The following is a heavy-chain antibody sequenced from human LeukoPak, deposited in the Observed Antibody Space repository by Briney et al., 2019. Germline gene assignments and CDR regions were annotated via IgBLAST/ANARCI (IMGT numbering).Heavy chain of an antibody. CDR2: ISYDGSNK. V-gene: IGHV3-30*18. CDR3: AKTGPQWLVPFFDY. J-gene: IGHJ4*02. D-gene: IGHD6-19*01. Sequence: GGSLRLSCVASGFTFSSYGMHWVRQAPGKGLEWVAVISYDGSNKYYADSVKGRFTISRDNSKNTLYLQMNSLRAEDTAVYYCAKTGPQWLVPFFDYWGQGTLVTVSS. CDR1: GFTFSSYG.